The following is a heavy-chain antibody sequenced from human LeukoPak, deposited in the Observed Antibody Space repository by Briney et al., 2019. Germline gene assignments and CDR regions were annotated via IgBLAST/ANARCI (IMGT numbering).Heavy chain of an antibody. CDR2: IRYDGSNK. CDR1: GFTFSSYG. CDR3: AKDLPPTSFLSC. D-gene: IGHD1-1*01. J-gene: IGHJ4*02. V-gene: IGHV3-30*02. Sequence: GGSLRLSCAASGFTFSSYGMHWVRQAPGKGLEWVAFIRYDGSNKYYADSVKGRFTISRDNSKNTLYLQMNSLRAEDTAVYYCAKDLPPTSFLSCWGQGTLVTVSS.